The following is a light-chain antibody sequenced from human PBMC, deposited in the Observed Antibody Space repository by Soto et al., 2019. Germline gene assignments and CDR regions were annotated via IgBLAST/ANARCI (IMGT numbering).Light chain of an antibody. J-gene: IGKJ5*01. Sequence: IQLTQSPSSLSASVGDRVTITFRASQGISSYLAWYQQKPGKAPKLLIYAASSLQSGVPSRFSGSGSGTEFTLTISSLQPEGFATYYCLQHNSYPITFGQGTRLEIK. CDR3: LQHNSYPIT. V-gene: IGKV1-9*01. CDR2: AAS. CDR1: QGISSY.